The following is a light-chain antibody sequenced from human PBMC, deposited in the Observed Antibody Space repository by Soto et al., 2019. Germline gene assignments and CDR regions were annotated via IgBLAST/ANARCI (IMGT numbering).Light chain of an antibody. CDR3: SSYGGGANLV. J-gene: IGLJ2*01. CDR2: EVS. V-gene: IGLV2-8*01. CDR1: SSDVGGYNY. Sequence: QSALTQPPSASGSPGQSVTISCTGTSSDVGGYNYVSWYQQHPGKAPKLMIYEVSKRPSGVPDRFSGSKSGNTASLTVSGLQAEDEADYYCSSYGGGANLVFGGGTKLTVL.